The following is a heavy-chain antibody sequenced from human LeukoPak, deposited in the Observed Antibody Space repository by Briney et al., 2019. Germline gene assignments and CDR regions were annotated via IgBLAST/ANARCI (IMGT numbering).Heavy chain of an antibody. CDR3: ARDGAIAAAGTYANWFDP. CDR1: GYTFTGYY. D-gene: IGHD6-13*01. CDR2: INPNSGGT. J-gene: IGHJ5*02. V-gene: IGHV1-2*02. Sequence: ASVKVSCNASGYTFTGYYMHWVRQAPGQGLEWMGWINPNSGGTNYAQQFQGRVTMTRDTSISTAYMELSRLRSDDTAVYYCARDGAIAAAGTYANWFDPWGQGTLVTVSS.